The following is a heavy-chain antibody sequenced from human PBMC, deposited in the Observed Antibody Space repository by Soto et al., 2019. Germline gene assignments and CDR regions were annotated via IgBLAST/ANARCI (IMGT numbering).Heavy chain of an antibody. V-gene: IGHV3-33*01. CDR1: GFTFSSYG. CDR3: ARDAYDILTGYLYYYYGMDV. Sequence: QVQLVESGGGVVQPGRSLRLSCAASGFTFSSYGMHWVRQAPGKGLEWVAVIWYDGSNKYYADSVKDRFTISRDNSKNTLYLQMNSLRAEDTAVYYCARDAYDILTGYLYYYYGMDVWGQGTTVTVSS. CDR2: IWYDGSNK. D-gene: IGHD3-9*01. J-gene: IGHJ6*02.